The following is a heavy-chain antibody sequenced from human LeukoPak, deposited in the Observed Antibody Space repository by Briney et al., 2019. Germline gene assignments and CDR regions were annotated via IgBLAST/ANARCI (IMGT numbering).Heavy chain of an antibody. D-gene: IGHD3-10*01. Sequence: GGSLRLSCAASVFTFSSYSMNWVRQAPGKGLEWVLSISSSSSYIYYADSVKGRFTISRRNAKNSLYLQMNSLRAEDTAVYYCARYGFGEGYWGQGTLVTVSS. V-gene: IGHV3-21*01. CDR2: ISSSSSYI. CDR1: VFTFSSYS. CDR3: ARYGFGEGY. J-gene: IGHJ4*02.